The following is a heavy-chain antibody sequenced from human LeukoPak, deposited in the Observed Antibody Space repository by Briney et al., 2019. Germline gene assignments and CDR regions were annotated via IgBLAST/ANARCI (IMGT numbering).Heavy chain of an antibody. J-gene: IGHJ4*02. CDR2: INHSGST. Sequence: PSETLSLTCAVYGGSFSGYYWSWIRQSPGKGLEWIGEINHSGSTNYNPSLKSRVTISVDTSKNQFSLKLSSVTAADTAVYYCARGNSYGYYYWGQGTLVTVSS. D-gene: IGHD5-18*01. CDR3: ARGNSYGYYY. V-gene: IGHV4-34*01. CDR1: GGSFSGYY.